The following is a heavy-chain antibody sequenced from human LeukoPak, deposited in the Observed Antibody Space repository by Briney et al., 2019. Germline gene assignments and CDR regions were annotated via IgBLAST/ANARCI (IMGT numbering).Heavy chain of an antibody. J-gene: IGHJ4*02. CDR2: IKQDGSDK. CDR1: GFTFSAYW. Sequence: GGALRLSCAASGFTFSAYWMSWVRQAPGKGLEWVAHIKQDGSDKYYVDSVKGRFTISRDNAKNSLYLQMNSLRAEDTAVYYCARKTVVGSHFDYWGQGTPVTVSS. CDR3: ARKTVVGSHFDY. V-gene: IGHV3-7*03. D-gene: IGHD4-23*01.